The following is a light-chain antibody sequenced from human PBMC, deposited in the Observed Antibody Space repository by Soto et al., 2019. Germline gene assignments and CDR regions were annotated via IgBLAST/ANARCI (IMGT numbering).Light chain of an antibody. J-gene: IGKJ1*01. V-gene: IGKV4-1*01. Sequence: DIVTTQSPDSLAVSLGARATINCKSSQSVLYSSNNKNYLAWYQQKPGQPPKLLIYWASTRESGVPDRFRGSGSGTDFSLTISSLQAEDGAVYYCQQYYSTPQTFGQGTKVEIK. CDR1: QSVLYSSNNKNY. CDR2: WAS. CDR3: QQYYSTPQT.